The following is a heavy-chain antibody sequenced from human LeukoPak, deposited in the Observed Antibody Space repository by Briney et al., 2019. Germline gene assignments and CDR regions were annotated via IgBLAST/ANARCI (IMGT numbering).Heavy chain of an antibody. Sequence: WASVKVSCKASGYSFTSYGINWVRQAPGQGLEWMGWISTDNGNTDYAQNLQGRATMTTDTPTSTAYMELRSLRSDDTAVYYCARGYSYGYGPLDYWGQGTLVTVSS. J-gene: IGHJ4*02. CDR3: ARGYSYGYGPLDY. D-gene: IGHD5-18*01. V-gene: IGHV1-18*01. CDR2: ISTDNGNT. CDR1: GYSFTSYG.